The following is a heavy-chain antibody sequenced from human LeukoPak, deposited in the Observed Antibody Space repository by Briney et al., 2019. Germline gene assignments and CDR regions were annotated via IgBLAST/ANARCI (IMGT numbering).Heavy chain of an antibody. CDR3: ARDGDGYNFDY. CDR2: ITRDGSDA. J-gene: IGHJ4*02. V-gene: IGHV3-74*01. Sequence: PGGSLRLSCAASGFAFSNYWMHWVRQVPGKGLVWVSRITRDGSDANYADSVKGRFTISRDNARNTLYLQTNSLRAEDTAVYYCARDGDGYNFDYWGQGALVTVSS. CDR1: GFAFSNYW. D-gene: IGHD5-24*01.